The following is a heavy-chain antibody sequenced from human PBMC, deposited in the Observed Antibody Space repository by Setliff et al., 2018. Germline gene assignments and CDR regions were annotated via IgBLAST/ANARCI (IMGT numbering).Heavy chain of an antibody. CDR3: VREYSGGGLT. CDR1: GYTFTSYG. V-gene: IGHV1-18*01. CDR2: ISVYNGNT. D-gene: IGHD1-26*01. Sequence: ASVKVSCKASGYTFTSYGFSWARQAPGQGLEWMGRISVYNGNTNYGQEYQGRVAMTTDTSTNTVYMELRSLRSDDTAVYFCVREYSGGGLTWGQGIMVTVSS. J-gene: IGHJ4*03.